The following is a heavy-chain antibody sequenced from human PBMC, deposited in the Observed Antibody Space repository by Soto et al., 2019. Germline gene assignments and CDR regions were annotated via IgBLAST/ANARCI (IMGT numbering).Heavy chain of an antibody. CDR2: VISDGNTI. J-gene: IGHJ5*02. CDR3: ATAEVDH. V-gene: IGHV3-74*01. CDR1: GFTFGNHW. Sequence: PGGSLRLSCAASGFTFGNHWMHWVRQAPGKGLEWVSRVISDGNTIDYADSVKGRFTVSRDNVKSTLYLQMNSLRAEDTAVYYCATAEVDHWGPGTLVTVSS.